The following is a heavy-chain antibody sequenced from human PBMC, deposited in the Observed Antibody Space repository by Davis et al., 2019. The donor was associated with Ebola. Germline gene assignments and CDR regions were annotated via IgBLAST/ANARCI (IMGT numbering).Heavy chain of an antibody. Sequence: SVKVSCKASGGTFSSYAISWVRQAPGQGLEWMGGIIPVFGTANYAQKFQGRVTITADESTSTAYMELSSLRSEDTAVYYCAREEGWVATPPGWFDPWGQGTLVTVSS. CDR3: AREEGWVATPPGWFDP. CDR1: GGTFSSYA. J-gene: IGHJ5*02. V-gene: IGHV1-69*13. D-gene: IGHD5-12*01. CDR2: IIPVFGTA.